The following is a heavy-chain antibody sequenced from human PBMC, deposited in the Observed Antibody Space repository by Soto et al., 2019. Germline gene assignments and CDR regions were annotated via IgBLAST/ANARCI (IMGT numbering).Heavy chain of an antibody. CDR2: ISGSGGST. J-gene: IGHJ4*02. CDR3: AKLKYSSSWYLFGGFDY. Sequence: PGGSLRLSCAASGFTFSSYAMSWVRQAPGKGLEWVSAISGSGGSTYYADSVKGRFTISRDNSKNTLYLQMNSLRAEDTAVYYCAKLKYSSSWYLFGGFDYWGQGTLVTVSS. CDR1: GFTFSSYA. V-gene: IGHV3-23*01. D-gene: IGHD6-13*01.